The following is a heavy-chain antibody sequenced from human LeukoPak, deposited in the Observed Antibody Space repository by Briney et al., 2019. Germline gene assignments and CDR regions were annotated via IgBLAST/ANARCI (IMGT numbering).Heavy chain of an antibody. CDR2: ISAYNGNT. J-gene: IGHJ4*02. CDR1: GYTFTSYG. Sequence: ASVKVSCKASGYTFTSYGISSVRQARGQGIEWMGWISAYNGNTNYAQKLQGRVTMTTDTSTSTAYMELRSLRSDDTAVYYCARDPSPTPALFDYWGQGTLVTVSS. V-gene: IGHV1-18*01. CDR3: ARDPSPTPALFDY.